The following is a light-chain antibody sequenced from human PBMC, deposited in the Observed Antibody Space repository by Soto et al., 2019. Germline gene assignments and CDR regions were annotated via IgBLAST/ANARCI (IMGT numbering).Light chain of an antibody. CDR1: TSNIGTFY. V-gene: IGLV1-47*02. J-gene: IGLJ1*01. CDR3: AAWDDNLNAYV. CDR2: IGD. Sequence: QYALTQPPSASSTPGQTVTISCSGSTSNIGTFYVYWYQHLPGTAPKLLIYIGDQRASGVSDRFSGSKSGTSASLAISGLRSDDEADYYCAAWDDNLNAYVFGSGTKLTVL.